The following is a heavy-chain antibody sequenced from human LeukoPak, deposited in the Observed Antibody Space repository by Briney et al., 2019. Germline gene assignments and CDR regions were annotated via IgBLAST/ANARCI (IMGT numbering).Heavy chain of an antibody. CDR2: INPNSGGT. J-gene: IGHJ6*03. Sequence: VASVKVSCKASGYTFTGYYMHWVRQAPGQGLEWMGWINPNSGGTNYAQKFQGRVTMTRDTSISTAYMELSRLRSDDTAVYYCARLQNYPYYYYYYMDVWGKGTTVTVSS. D-gene: IGHD5-24*01. CDR3: ARLQNYPYYYYYYMDV. CDR1: GYTFTGYY. V-gene: IGHV1-2*02.